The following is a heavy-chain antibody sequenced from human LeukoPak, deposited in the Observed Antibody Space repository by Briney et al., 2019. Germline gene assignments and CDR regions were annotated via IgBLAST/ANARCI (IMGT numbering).Heavy chain of an antibody. CDR3: ARDSRSVAVWYFDG. CDR2: TYTSGYT. Sequence: PSETLSLTCTVSGDFIGLYYWSWIRQSAGKGLEWIGRTYTSGYTNYNPSLKSRVTMSADASKNQFSLKLTSVTAADTAVYYCARDSRSVAVWYFDGWGRGALVTVSS. V-gene: IGHV4-4*07. CDR1: GDFIGLYY. J-gene: IGHJ2*01. D-gene: IGHD2-15*01.